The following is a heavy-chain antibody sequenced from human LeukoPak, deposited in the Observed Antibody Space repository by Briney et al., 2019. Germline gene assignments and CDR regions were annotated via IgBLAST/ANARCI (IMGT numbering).Heavy chain of an antibody. CDR3: ARGRRPNSGYVY. CDR1: GGSFSGYY. D-gene: IGHD5-12*01. V-gene: IGHV4-34*01. Sequence: PSETLSLTCAVYGGSFSGYYWSWIRQPPGKGLEWIGEINHSGSTNYNPSLKSRVTISVDTSKNQFSLKLSSVTAADTAVYYCARGRRPNSGYVYWGQGTPVTVSS. J-gene: IGHJ4*02. CDR2: INHSGST.